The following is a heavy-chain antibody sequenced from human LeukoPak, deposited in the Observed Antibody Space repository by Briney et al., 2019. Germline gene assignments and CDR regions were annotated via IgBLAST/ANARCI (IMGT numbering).Heavy chain of an antibody. CDR3: ARGSKVCSSGGSCYYNWFDP. V-gene: IGHV7-4-1*02. CDR2: INSNTGNP. D-gene: IGHD2-15*01. Sequence: ASVKVSCKASGYTFTSYAMNWVRQAPGQGLEWMGWINSNTGNPSYAQGFTGRFVFSLDTSVSTAYLQISSLKAEDTAVYYCARGSKVCSSGGSCYYNWFDPWGQGTLVTVSS. J-gene: IGHJ5*02. CDR1: GYTFTSYA.